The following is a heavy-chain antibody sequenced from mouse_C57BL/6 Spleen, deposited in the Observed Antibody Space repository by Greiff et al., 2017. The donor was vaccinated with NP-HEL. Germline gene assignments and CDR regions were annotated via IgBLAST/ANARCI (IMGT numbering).Heavy chain of an antibody. CDR1: GFSLTSYG. V-gene: IGHV2-6-1*01. CDR2: IWSDGST. D-gene: IGHD2-3*01. Sequence: QVQLKESGPGLVAPSQSLSITCTVSGFSLTSYGVHWVRQPPGKGLEWLVVIWSDGSTTYNSALKSRLSISKDNYKSQVFLKMNSLQTDDTARYYCARQGGYYDYVDYWGQGTTLTVSS. J-gene: IGHJ2*01. CDR3: ARQGGYYDYVDY.